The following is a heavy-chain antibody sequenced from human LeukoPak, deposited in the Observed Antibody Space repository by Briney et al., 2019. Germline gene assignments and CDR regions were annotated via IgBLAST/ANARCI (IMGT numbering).Heavy chain of an antibody. Sequence: SVKVSCKASGGTFSSYAISWVRQAPGQGLEWMGGIIPIFGTANYAQKFQGRVTMTRDTSTSTVYMELSSLRSEDTAVYYCAREAYTMVRGVGYWGQGTLVTVSS. J-gene: IGHJ4*02. V-gene: IGHV1-69*05. CDR2: IIPIFGTA. CDR1: GGTFSSYA. CDR3: AREAYTMVRGVGY. D-gene: IGHD3-10*01.